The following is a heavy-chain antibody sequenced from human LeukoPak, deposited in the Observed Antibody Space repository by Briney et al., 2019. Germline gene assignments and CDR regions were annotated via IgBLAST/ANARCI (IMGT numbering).Heavy chain of an antibody. Sequence: GGSLRLSCAASGFTVSNHYMNWVRQAPGKGLEWVSVIYSGGGTHYTDSVKGRFTISRGNSKNTLFLQMNNLRAEDTALYYCARGQVVGATDYFDYWGQGTPVTVAS. D-gene: IGHD1-26*01. CDR3: ARGQVVGATDYFDY. V-gene: IGHV3-53*01. J-gene: IGHJ4*02. CDR1: GFTVSNHY. CDR2: IYSGGGT.